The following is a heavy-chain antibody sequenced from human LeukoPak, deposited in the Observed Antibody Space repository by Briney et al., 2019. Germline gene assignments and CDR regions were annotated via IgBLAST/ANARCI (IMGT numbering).Heavy chain of an antibody. D-gene: IGHD2-2*02. CDR2: ISGSGGST. CDR1: GFTFSSYA. CDR3: ARYPLDFDY. Sequence: GGSLRLSCAASGFTFSSYAMSWIRQAPGEGLEWVSAISGSGGSTYYADSVKGRFTISRDNSKNTLYLQMNSLRAEDTAVYYCARYPLDFDYWGQGTLVTVSS. V-gene: IGHV3-23*01. J-gene: IGHJ4*02.